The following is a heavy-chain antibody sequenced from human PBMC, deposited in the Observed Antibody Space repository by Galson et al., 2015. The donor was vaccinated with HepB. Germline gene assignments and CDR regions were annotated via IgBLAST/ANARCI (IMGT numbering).Heavy chain of an antibody. CDR2: ISYDGSNK. Sequence: SLRLSCAASGFTFSSYGMHWVRQAPGKGLEWVAVISYDGSNKYYADSVKGRFTISRDNSKNTLYLQMNSLRAEDTAVYYCAKSVVNDAFDIWGQGTMVTVSS. J-gene: IGHJ3*02. V-gene: IGHV3-30*18. D-gene: IGHD3-22*01. CDR1: GFTFSSYG. CDR3: AKSVVNDAFDI.